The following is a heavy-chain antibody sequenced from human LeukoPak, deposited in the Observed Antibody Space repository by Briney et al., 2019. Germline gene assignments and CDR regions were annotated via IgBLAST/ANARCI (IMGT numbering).Heavy chain of an antibody. CDR3: AKSEYCSSTRCYAPHF. V-gene: IGHV3-7*05. J-gene: IGHJ4*02. CDR1: RFQFSNYW. Sequence: GGSLTLSCAASRFQFSNYWMSWVRQAPGKGLEWVANIKQDGSEEYYVDSVKGRFTISRDNAENSLFLQMNSLTAEDTAVYYCAKSEYCSSTRCYAPHFWGQGALVTVSS. D-gene: IGHD2-2*01. CDR2: IKQDGSEE.